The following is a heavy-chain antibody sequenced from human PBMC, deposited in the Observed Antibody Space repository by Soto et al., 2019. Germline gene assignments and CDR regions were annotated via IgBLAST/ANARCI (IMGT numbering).Heavy chain of an antibody. J-gene: IGHJ4*02. D-gene: IGHD6-6*01. CDR2: ISWNSGSI. CDR3: AKDARYSSSRLWH. CDR1: GFTFDDYA. Sequence: EVQLVESGGGLVQPGRSLRLSCVASGFTFDDYAMHWVRQAPGKGLEWVAGISWNSGSIGYADSVKGRFTISRDNAKNSLYLQMNSLRADDTALYYCAKDARYSSSRLWHWGQGTLVTVSS. V-gene: IGHV3-9*01.